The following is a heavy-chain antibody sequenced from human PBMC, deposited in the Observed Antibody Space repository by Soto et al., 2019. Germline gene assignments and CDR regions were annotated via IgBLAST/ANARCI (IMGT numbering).Heavy chain of an antibody. CDR2: IYYSGST. J-gene: IGHJ6*03. Sequence: PSETLSLTCTVSGGSISSSSYYWGWIRQPPGKGLEWIGSIYYSGSTYYNQSLKSRVTISVDTSKNQFSLKLSSVTAAVTAVYYFARQPDDGYDSYYMDVWGKGTTVTVSS. CDR3: ARQPDDGYDSYYMDV. CDR1: GGSISSSSYY. V-gene: IGHV4-39*01. D-gene: IGHD5-12*01.